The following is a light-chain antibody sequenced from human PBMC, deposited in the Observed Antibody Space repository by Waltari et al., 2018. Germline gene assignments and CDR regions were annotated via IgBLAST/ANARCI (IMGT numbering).Light chain of an antibody. Sequence: DIVMTQSPLSLSVTPGEPASISCRSSQSLLHSYGYNYLDWYLQKPGQSPQLLIYLGSNRASGVPDRFSGSGSGTDFTLKICRLEAEDVGIYYCMQALQTPRTFGQGTKVEIK. J-gene: IGKJ1*01. CDR3: MQALQTPRT. CDR1: QSLLHSYGYNY. CDR2: LGS. V-gene: IGKV2-28*01.